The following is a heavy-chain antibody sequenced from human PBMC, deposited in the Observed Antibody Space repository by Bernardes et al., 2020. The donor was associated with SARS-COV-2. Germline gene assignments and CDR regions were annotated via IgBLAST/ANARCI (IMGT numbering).Heavy chain of an antibody. J-gene: IGHJ5*02. CDR3: ARRSGSYYNWFDP. V-gene: IGHV3-20*01. D-gene: IGHD1-26*01. Sequence: GGSLRLSCAASGFTFDDYGMSWVRQVPGKGLEWVSGISWNGGSTDYADSVKGRFTISRDNAKNSLYLQMNSLRAEDMALYHCARRSGSYYNWFDPWGQGTLVTVSS. CDR1: GFTFDDYG. CDR2: ISWNGGST.